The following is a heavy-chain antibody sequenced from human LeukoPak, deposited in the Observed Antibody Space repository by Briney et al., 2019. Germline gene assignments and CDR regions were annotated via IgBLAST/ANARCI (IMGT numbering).Heavy chain of an antibody. J-gene: IGHJ3*02. CDR3: ARDILIGYCSSVSCYGAFDI. Sequence: PGGSLRLSCAASGFTFDDYGLSWVRQAPGMGLEWVSAINWNGGSTGYADSVKGRFTISRDNAKNSLYLQMNSLRAEDTALYYCARDILIGYCSSVSCYGAFDIWGQGTMVTVSS. V-gene: IGHV3-20*04. CDR2: INWNGGST. CDR1: GFTFDDYG. D-gene: IGHD2-2*01.